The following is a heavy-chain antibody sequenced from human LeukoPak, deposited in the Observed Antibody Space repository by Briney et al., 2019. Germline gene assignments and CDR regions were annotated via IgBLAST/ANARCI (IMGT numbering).Heavy chain of an antibody. J-gene: IGHJ5*02. CDR2: INNSGST. Sequence: SETLSLTCVVSGGSFSGYYWSWIRQPPGKGLEWIGEINNSGSTNYNPSLKSRVTISVDTSKNQFSLKLSSVTAADTAVYYCARVGSDTYWFDPWGQGTLVTVSS. CDR1: GGSFSGYY. V-gene: IGHV4-34*01. CDR3: ARVGSDTYWFDP. D-gene: IGHD2/OR15-2a*01.